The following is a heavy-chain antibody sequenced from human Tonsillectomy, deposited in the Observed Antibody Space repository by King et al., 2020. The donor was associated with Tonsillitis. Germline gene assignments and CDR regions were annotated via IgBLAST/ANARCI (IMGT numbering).Heavy chain of an antibody. V-gene: IGHV1-2*02. D-gene: IGHD1-1*01. CDR3: ARDDSYNPSNAFDI. CDR1: GYTFIDYL. CDR2: FDPNSGAT. J-gene: IGHJ3*02. Sequence: QLVQSGAEVKLPGASLRVSCTASGYTFIDYLIHWVRQAPGQGLEWMGWFDPNSGATRYAQNFQGRVTMTGDSSICPADMELSSLRSDDTAIYYCARDDSYNPSNAFDIWGQGTMVTVTS.